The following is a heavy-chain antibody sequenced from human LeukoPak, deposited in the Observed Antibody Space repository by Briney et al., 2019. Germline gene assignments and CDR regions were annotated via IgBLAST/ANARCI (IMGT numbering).Heavy chain of an antibody. CDR3: APIEVGATGEADY. Sequence: GGSLRLSCAASGFTFSDYYMSWIRQAPGKGLEWVSYISSTGSTIYYADSVKGRFTISRDNAKNSLYLQMNSLRAADTAVYYCAPIEVGATGEADYWGQGTLVTVSS. CDR1: GFTFSDYY. CDR2: ISSTGSTI. D-gene: IGHD1-26*01. V-gene: IGHV3-11*01. J-gene: IGHJ4*02.